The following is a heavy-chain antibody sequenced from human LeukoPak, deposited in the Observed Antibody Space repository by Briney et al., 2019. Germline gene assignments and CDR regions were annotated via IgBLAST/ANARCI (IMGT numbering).Heavy chain of an antibody. V-gene: IGHV3-23*01. Sequence: GGSLRLSCAASGFTFSSYAMSWVRQAPGKGLEWVSAISGSGGSIYHAESVRGRFTISRGNSKNTVYLQMNSLRAEDTAVFHCAKGRTRELVGPFDYWGQGSLVIVSS. CDR3: AKGRTRELVGPFDY. CDR2: ISGSGGSI. CDR1: GFTFSSYA. J-gene: IGHJ4*02. D-gene: IGHD1-14*01.